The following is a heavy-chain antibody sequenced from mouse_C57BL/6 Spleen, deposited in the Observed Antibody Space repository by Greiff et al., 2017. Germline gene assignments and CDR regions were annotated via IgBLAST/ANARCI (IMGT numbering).Heavy chain of an antibody. J-gene: IGHJ3*01. Sequence: EVKLEESGAELVRPGASVKLSCTASGFNIKDYYMHWVKQRPEQGLEWIGRIDPEDGDTEYAPKFQGKATMTADTSSNTASLQLSSLTSEDTAVYYCTTRYGSSVQGFAYWGQGTLVTVSA. V-gene: IGHV14-1*01. D-gene: IGHD1-1*01. CDR2: IDPEDGDT. CDR1: GFNIKDYY. CDR3: TTRYGSSVQGFAY.